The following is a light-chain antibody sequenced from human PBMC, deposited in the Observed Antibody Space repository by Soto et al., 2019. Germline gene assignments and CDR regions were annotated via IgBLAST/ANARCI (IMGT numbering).Light chain of an antibody. Sequence: DIQMTQSPSTLSASVGDRVTITCRASQSISSWLAWYQQKPGKAPKLLIYDASSLESGVPSRFSGSGSGTEFTLTISSLQSEDFAVYYCQQYNNWPPMFGQGTKVDIK. CDR3: QQYNNWPPM. V-gene: IGKV1-5*01. CDR2: DAS. J-gene: IGKJ1*01. CDR1: QSISSW.